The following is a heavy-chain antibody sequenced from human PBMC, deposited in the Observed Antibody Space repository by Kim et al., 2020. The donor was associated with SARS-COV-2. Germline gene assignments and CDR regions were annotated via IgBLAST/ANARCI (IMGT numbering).Heavy chain of an antibody. V-gene: IGHV3-23*01. D-gene: IGHD5-18*01. J-gene: IGHJ3*02. CDR3: AKDMRVTSTAFDI. Sequence: AASVKGRFTISRDNSKNTLYLQMNSLRAEDTAVYYCAKDMRVTSTAFDIWGQGTMVTVSS.